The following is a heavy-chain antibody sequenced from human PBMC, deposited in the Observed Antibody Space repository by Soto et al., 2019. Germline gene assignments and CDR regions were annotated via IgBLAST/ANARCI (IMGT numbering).Heavy chain of an antibody. J-gene: IGHJ4*02. Sequence: PSETLSLTCAVYGGSFSGYYWSWIRQPPGKGLEWIGEINHSGSTNYNPSLKSRVTISVDKSKNQFSLNLSSVTAADTAVYYCARADIAVAEYYLDYWGQGALVTVSS. CDR2: INHSGST. D-gene: IGHD6-13*01. CDR3: ARADIAVAEYYLDY. V-gene: IGHV4-34*01. CDR1: GGSFSGYY.